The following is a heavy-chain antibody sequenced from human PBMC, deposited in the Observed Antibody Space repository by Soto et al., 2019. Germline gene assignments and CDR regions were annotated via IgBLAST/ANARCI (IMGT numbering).Heavy chain of an antibody. CDR2: INHSGST. Sequence: SETLSLTCAVYGGSFSGYYWSWIRQPPGKGLEWIGEINHSGSTNHNPSLKSRVTISVDTSKNQFSLKLSSVTAADTAVYYCARRGYYYDSSGYSRIFDYWGQGTLVTVSS. CDR1: GGSFSGYY. D-gene: IGHD3-22*01. V-gene: IGHV4-34*01. J-gene: IGHJ4*02. CDR3: ARRGYYYDSSGYSRIFDY.